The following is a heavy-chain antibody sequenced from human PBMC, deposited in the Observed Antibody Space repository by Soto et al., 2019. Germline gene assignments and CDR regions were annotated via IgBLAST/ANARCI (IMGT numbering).Heavy chain of an antibody. CDR3: ASKGVLRYFDWLPHYYYDGMDV. Sequence: QVQLVQSGAEVKKPGSSVKVSCKASGGTFSSYAISWVRQAPGQGLEWMGGIIPIFGTANYAQKVQGRVTITADQSTSTDYMELSSLRSEDTAVYYCASKGVLRYFDWLPHYYYDGMDVWGQGTTVTVSS. V-gene: IGHV1-69*01. J-gene: IGHJ6*02. D-gene: IGHD3-9*01. CDR2: IIPIFGTA. CDR1: GGTFSSYA.